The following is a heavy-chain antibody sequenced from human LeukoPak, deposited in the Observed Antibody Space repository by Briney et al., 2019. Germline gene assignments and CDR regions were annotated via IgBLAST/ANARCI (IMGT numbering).Heavy chain of an antibody. CDR3: SKTRSYDFWRCYYSSYFDF. D-gene: IGHD3-3*01. CDR1: GFTFSSYA. Sequence: GGSLRLSCAASGFTFSSYAMSWVRQAPGKGLEWVSAISGSGDSTYYADSVKGRFTISRDNSKNTLFLQMSALRAEDTAVYYCSKTRSYDFWRCYYSSYFDFLGQGTLVTVSS. J-gene: IGHJ4*02. CDR2: ISGSGDST. V-gene: IGHV3-23*01.